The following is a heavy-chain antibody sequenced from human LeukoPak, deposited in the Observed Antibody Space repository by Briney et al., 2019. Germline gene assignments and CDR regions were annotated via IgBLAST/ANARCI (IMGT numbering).Heavy chain of an antibody. V-gene: IGHV3-23*01. J-gene: IGHJ4*02. CDR1: GFTFSSYA. CDR3: AKGLGYCTNGVCYTSMPYFDY. Sequence: PGGCLRLSCAASGFTFSSYAMSWVRQAPGKGLEWVSAISGSGGSTYYADSVKGRFTISRDNSKNTLYLQMNSLRAEDTAVYYCAKGLGYCTNGVCYTSMPYFDYWGQGTLVTVSS. CDR2: ISGSGGST. D-gene: IGHD2-8*01.